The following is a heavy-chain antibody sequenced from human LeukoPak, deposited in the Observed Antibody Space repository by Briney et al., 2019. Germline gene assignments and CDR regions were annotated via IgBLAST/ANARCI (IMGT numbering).Heavy chain of an antibody. CDR3: ANRASHCFDY. V-gene: IGHV3-23*01. J-gene: IGHJ4*02. Sequence: GGSLRLSCAASGFTFSSYGMSCVRQAPGKGLEWVSTISGGGGGTFYADSVKGRFTISRDNSKNTLYLQMNSLRVEDTAVYYCANRASHCFDYWGQGTLVPVSS. CDR1: GFTFSSYG. D-gene: IGHD2-2*01. CDR2: ISGGGGGT.